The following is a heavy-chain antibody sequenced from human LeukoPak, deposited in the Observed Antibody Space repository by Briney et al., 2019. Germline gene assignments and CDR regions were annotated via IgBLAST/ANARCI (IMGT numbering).Heavy chain of an antibody. D-gene: IGHD2-15*01. CDR3: ARALGYCSGGSCTRGYNWFDP. V-gene: IGHV4-39*01. J-gene: IGHJ5*02. CDR2: IHYSGSI. Sequence: PSETLSLTCTVSGGSISSSSYYWGWIRQPPGKGLEWIGSIHYSGSIYYNPSLKSRVTISVDTSMNQFSPKLSFVTTADTAVYYCARALGYCSGGSCTRGYNWFDPWGQGTLVTVPS. CDR1: GGSISSSSYY.